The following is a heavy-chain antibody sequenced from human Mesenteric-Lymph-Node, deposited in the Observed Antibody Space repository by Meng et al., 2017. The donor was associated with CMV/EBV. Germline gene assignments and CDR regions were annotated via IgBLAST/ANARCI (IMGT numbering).Heavy chain of an antibody. CDR2: IRYDGSNK. CDR3: ARADGDYIDY. D-gene: IGHD4-17*01. J-gene: IGHJ4*02. Sequence: GESLKISCAASGFTFSSYAMQWVRQAPGKGLEWVALIRYDGSNKYYADSVKGRFTISRDNSKNTLYLQMNSLRAEDTAVYYCARADGDYIDYWGQGTVVTVSS. V-gene: IGHV3-30*02. CDR1: GFTFSSYA.